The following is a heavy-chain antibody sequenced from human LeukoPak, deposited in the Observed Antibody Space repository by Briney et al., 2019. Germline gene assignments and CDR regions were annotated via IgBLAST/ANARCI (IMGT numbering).Heavy chain of an antibody. CDR2: INPGGGGT. J-gene: IGHJ4*02. CDR3: ACGDYGGNPPAY. D-gene: IGHD4-23*01. V-gene: IGHV1-46*01. CDR1: GYTFTTYY. Sequence: ASMTVSCKASGYTFTTYYMYWVRQAPGQGLEWMGTINPGGGGTRYAQKFQGRVTMTRDTSTSTIYMQLSSLGSEDTALYYCACGDYGGNPPAYWGQGTLVTVSS.